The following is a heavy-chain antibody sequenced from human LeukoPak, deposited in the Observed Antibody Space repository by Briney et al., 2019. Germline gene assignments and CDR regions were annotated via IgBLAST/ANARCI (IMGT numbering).Heavy chain of an antibody. D-gene: IGHD6-19*01. CDR2: MNPNSGNT. CDR3: AGGQYSSGWDDNAFDI. V-gene: IGHV1-8*01. J-gene: IGHJ3*02. CDR1: GYTFTSYD. Sequence: ASVKVSCKASGYTFTSYDINWVRQATGQGLEWMGWMNPNSGNTGYAQRFQGRVTMTRNTSISTAYLELSSLRSEDTAVYYCAGGQYSSGWDDNAFDIWGQGTMVTVSS.